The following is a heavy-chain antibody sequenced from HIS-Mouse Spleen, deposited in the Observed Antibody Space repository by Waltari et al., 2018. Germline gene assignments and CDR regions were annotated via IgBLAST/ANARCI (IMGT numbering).Heavy chain of an antibody. CDR1: GYTFTGHY. CDR2: SNPNSGGT. CDR3: TRGDRIAAADLFDY. Sequence: QVQLVQSGAEAKKPGASVKVSCKASGYTFTGHYTHWVLQAPGQGLEWMGWSNPNSGGTNYAQKFQGRVTMTRDTSISTAYMELSRLRSDDTAVYYCTRGDRIAAADLFDYWGQGTLVTVSS. D-gene: IGHD6-13*01. J-gene: IGHJ4*02. V-gene: IGHV1-2*02.